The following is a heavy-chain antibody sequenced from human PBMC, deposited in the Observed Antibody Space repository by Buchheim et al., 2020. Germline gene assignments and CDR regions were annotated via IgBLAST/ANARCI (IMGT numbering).Heavy chain of an antibody. CDR2: IYYSGST. J-gene: IGHJ4*02. V-gene: IGHV4-59*01. D-gene: IGHD3-3*01. CDR3: ARAGTRYYDFWSGYYDFDY. CDR1: GGSISSYY. Sequence: QVQLQESGPGLVKPSQTLSLTCTVSGGSISSYYWSWIRQPPGKGLEWIGYIYYSGSTNYNPSLKSRVTISVDTSQNQFSLKLSSVTAADTAVYYCARAGTRYYDFWSGYYDFDYWGQGTL.